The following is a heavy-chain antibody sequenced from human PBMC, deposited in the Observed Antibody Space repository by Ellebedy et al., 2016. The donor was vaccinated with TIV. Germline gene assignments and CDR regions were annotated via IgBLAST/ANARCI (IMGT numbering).Heavy chain of an antibody. CDR3: ARGDFTSSSQY. Sequence: ASVKVSCXASGYTFTGFDINWVRQATGQGLEWMGWMNPNSANTGYAQKFQGRVTMTRNTSISTAYMELSSLTSDDTAVYYCARGDFTSSSQYWGQGTLVIVSS. CDR2: MNPNSANT. D-gene: IGHD6-6*01. J-gene: IGHJ4*02. CDR1: GYTFTGFD. V-gene: IGHV1-8*01.